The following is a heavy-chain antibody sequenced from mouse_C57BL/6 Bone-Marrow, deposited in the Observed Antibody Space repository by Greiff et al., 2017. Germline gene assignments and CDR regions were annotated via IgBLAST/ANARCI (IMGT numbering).Heavy chain of an antibody. D-gene: IGHD2-4*01. J-gene: IGHJ2*01. CDR3: ARYRGLRH. CDR1: GFTFTDYY. V-gene: IGHV7-3*01. Sequence: DVKLVESGGGLVQPGGSLSISCAASGFTFTDYYMSWVRQPPGKALEWLGFISNKANGYTTDYSVSVQVRFTITRDNSQSILYLQMNALRAEDSATYYCARYRGLRHWGQGTTLTVSS. CDR2: ISNKANGYTT.